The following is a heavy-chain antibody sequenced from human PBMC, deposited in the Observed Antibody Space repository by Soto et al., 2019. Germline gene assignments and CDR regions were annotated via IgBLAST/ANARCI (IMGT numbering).Heavy chain of an antibody. D-gene: IGHD2-15*01. CDR3: ARGGIPNYYGMDV. CDR2: ISWNSGSI. Sequence: GGSLRLSCAASGFTFDEYAMHWVRQAPGKGLEWVSGISWNSGSIGYADSVKGRFTISRDNAKNSLYLQMNSLRAADTALYYCARGGIPNYYGMDVWGQGTTVTVSS. CDR1: GFTFDEYA. J-gene: IGHJ6*02. V-gene: IGHV3-9*01.